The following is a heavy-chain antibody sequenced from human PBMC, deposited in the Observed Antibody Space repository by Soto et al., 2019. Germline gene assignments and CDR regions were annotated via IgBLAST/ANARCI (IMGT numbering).Heavy chain of an antibody. D-gene: IGHD3-10*01. V-gene: IGHV6-1*01. CDR2: TYYRSKWFH. CDR1: GDSVSSNSAT. CDR3: ARSITGSAYFDY. J-gene: IGHJ4*02. Sequence: QVQLQQSGPGLVKPSQTLSFTCAISGDSVSSNSATWNWIRQSPSRGLQWLGRTYYRSKWFHDYEDSVKSRITINPDTSKNQVSMQLFSVTTEDTAVYYCARSITGSAYFDYWVQGTLVTVSS.